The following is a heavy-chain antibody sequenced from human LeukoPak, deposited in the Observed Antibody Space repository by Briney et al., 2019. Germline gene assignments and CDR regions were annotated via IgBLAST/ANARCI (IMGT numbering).Heavy chain of an antibody. CDR3: AKDGEWLRLTYYFDY. V-gene: IGHV3-30*18. CDR1: GFTFSSYG. J-gene: IGHJ4*02. CDR2: VSYDGSNK. D-gene: IGHD5-12*01. Sequence: GGSLRLSCAASGFTFSSYGMHWVRQAPGKGLEWVAVVSYDGSNKYYADSVKGRFTISRDNSKNTLYLQMNSLRAEDTAVYYCAKDGEWLRLTYYFDYWGQGTLVTVSS.